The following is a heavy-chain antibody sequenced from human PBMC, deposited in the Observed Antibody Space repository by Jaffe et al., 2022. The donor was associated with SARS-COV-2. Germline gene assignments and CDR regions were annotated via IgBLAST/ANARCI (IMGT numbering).Heavy chain of an antibody. D-gene: IGHD6-19*01. CDR1: GGSISSSSYY. Sequence: QLQLQESGPGQVKPSETLSLTCTVSGGSISSSSYYWGWIRQPPGKGLECIGSIYYSGSTYYNPSLKSRVTISIDTSKNQFSLKLSSVTAADTAVYYCATHQSTYNSGWLDAFDIWGQGTMVTVSS. CDR2: IYYSGST. CDR3: ATHQSTYNSGWLDAFDI. V-gene: IGHV4-39*01. J-gene: IGHJ3*02.